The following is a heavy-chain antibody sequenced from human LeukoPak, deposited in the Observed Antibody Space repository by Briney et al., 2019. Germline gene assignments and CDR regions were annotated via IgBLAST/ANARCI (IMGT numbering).Heavy chain of an antibody. Sequence: SETLSLTCAVSGGSISSGGYSWSWIRQPPGKGLEWIGYIYYSGSTYYNPSLKSRVTISVDTSKNQFSLKLSSVTAADTAVYYCAREYYYDSSGYRWYFDLWGRGTLVTVSS. J-gene: IGHJ2*01. CDR1: GGSISSGGYS. CDR2: IYYSGST. D-gene: IGHD3-22*01. CDR3: AREYYYDSSGYRWYFDL. V-gene: IGHV4-30-4*07.